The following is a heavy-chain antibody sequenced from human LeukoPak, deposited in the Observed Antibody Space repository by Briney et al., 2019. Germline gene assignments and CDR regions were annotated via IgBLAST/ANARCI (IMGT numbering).Heavy chain of an antibody. Sequence: GGSLRLSCAASGFSVSGKFMSWVRQAPGKGLEWVSGISGSGTGTYYAASVKGRITITRDNSKNTVYLQMNSLRAEDTAIYYCAKDTYSSGCHEFDCWGQGTLVTVSS. CDR3: AKDTYSSGCHEFDC. D-gene: IGHD6-19*01. J-gene: IGHJ4*02. CDR1: GFSVSGKF. CDR2: ISGSGTGT. V-gene: IGHV3-23*01.